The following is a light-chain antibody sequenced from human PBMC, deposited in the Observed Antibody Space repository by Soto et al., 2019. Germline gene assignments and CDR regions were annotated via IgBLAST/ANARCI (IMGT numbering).Light chain of an antibody. J-gene: IGLJ2*01. CDR3: LLSYSGARVV. CDR2: DTS. Sequence: QAVVTQEPSLTVSPGGTVTLTCGSSTGAVTSGHYPYWFQQTPGQAPRTLIYDTSNQHSWTPARFSGSLLGGKAALTLSGAQPEDEAEYYCLLSYSGARVVFGGGTKLTVL. CDR1: TGAVTSGHY. V-gene: IGLV7-46*01.